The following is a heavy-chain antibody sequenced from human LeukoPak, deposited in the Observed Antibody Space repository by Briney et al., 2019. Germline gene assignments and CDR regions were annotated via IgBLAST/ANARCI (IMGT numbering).Heavy chain of an antibody. J-gene: IGHJ3*02. V-gene: IGHV4-59*01. D-gene: IGHD3-22*01. Sequence: PSETLFLTCTVSGGSISSYYWSWIRQPPGKGLEWIGYIYYSGSTNYNPSLKSRVTISVDTSKNQFSLKLSSVTAADTAVYYCARKGYYYDSSGYSYDAFDIWGQGTMVTVSS. CDR3: ARKGYYYDSSGYSYDAFDI. CDR2: IYYSGST. CDR1: GGSISSYY.